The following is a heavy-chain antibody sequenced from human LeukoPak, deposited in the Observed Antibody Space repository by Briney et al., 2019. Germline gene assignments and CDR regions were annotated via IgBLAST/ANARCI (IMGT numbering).Heavy chain of an antibody. V-gene: IGHV3-23*01. CDR3: VRKSGVMSVVVTSNYFDY. CDR1: GLTFSNYD. Sequence: GGSLRLSCAASGLTFSNYDISWVRQAPGKGLEWVSGISASGVSTYTADSVKGRFTISRDNSNNTLYLQMNSLRAEDTAMYYCVRKSGVMSVVVTSNYFDYWGQGTLVTVSA. D-gene: IGHD2-21*02. CDR2: ISASGVST. J-gene: IGHJ4*02.